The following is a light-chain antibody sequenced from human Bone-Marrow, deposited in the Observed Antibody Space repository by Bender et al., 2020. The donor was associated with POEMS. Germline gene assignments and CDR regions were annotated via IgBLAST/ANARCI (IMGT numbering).Light chain of an antibody. CDR3: AAWDDTLHGVV. CDR1: KLGDKY. V-gene: IGLV3-1*01. CDR2: QDI. J-gene: IGLJ2*01. Sequence: SYELTQPPSVSVSPGQTASIPCSGNKLGDKYVYWYQQKAGQSPVLIIYQDIQRPSGVPDRFSGSKSGTSASLAISGLQSEDEADYYCAAWDDTLHGVVFGGGTKLTVL.